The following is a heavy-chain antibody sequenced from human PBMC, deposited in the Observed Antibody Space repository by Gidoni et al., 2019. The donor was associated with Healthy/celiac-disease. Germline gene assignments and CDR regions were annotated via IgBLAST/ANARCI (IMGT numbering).Heavy chain of an antibody. J-gene: IGHJ5*02. CDR2: IWYDGSNK. V-gene: IGHV3-33*01. Sequence: QVQLVESGGGVVQPGRSLRLSCAASGFTFSRYGMHWVRQAPGKGLEWVAVIWYDGSNKYYADSVKGRFTISRDNSKNTLYLQMNSLRAEDTAVYYCARGSWDSSLSWAFDPWGQGTLVTVSS. CDR1: GFTFSRYG. D-gene: IGHD3-22*01. CDR3: ARGSWDSSLSWAFDP.